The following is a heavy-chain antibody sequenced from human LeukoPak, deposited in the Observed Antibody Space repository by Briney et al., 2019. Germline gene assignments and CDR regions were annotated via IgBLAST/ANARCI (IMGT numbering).Heavy chain of an antibody. J-gene: IGHJ5*02. V-gene: IGHV3-21*06. CDR2: ISSISNHI. Sequence: SGGSLRLSCAASGFTFSSYGMHWVRQAPGKGLEWVSSISSISNHIYYADSVKGRFIISRDNTKNSLYLQLNSLRPEDTAVYYCARDASGSDWGVWFDPWGQGTLVTVSS. D-gene: IGHD1-26*01. CDR1: GFTFSSYG. CDR3: ARDASGSDWGVWFDP.